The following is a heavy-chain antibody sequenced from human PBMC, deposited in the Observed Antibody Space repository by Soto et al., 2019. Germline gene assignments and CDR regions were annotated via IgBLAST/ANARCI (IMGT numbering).Heavy chain of an antibody. D-gene: IGHD2-15*01. CDR2: IAVLNGA. J-gene: IGHJ4*02. Sequence: PGGSLRLSCVVSGLSLTQSAIAWVRQAPGKGLECISTIAVLNGAWYSDSVRGRLAISRDVSRNTVYLQMGSLRVEDTAIYFCSDWRAGGPVNLDHWGPGTVVTDSS. CDR3: SDWRAGGPVNLDH. V-gene: IGHV3-23*05. CDR1: GLSLTQSA.